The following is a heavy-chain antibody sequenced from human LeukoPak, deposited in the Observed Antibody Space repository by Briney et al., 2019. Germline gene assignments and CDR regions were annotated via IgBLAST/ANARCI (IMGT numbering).Heavy chain of an antibody. D-gene: IGHD3-10*01. V-gene: IGHV3-21*01. J-gene: IGHJ6*02. Sequence: GGSLRLSCAASGFTFSSYSMNWVRQAPGEGLEWVSSISSSSSYIYYADSVKGRFTIYRENAKNSLYLQMNSLRDEDTAVYYCARDQDAAMVRGALLYFHYYYGMDVWGQGTTVTVSS. CDR2: ISSSSSYI. CDR3: ARDQDAAMVRGALLYFHYYYGMDV. CDR1: GFTFSSYS.